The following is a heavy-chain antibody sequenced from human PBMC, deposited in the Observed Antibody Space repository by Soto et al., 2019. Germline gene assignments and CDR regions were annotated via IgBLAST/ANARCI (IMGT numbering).Heavy chain of an antibody. CDR2: LAFDASKK. CDR3: RVGVAD. J-gene: IGHJ4*02. Sequence: ESGGGVVQPGRSLRLSCAASGFNFSAYGMHWVRQAPGTGLERVALLAFDASKKYYADSVKGRFTISRDTSRNTLYLQMNSLRVEDTAVYYCRVGVADWGQGTRVTVSS. CDR1: GFNFSAYG. V-gene: IGHV3-30*03. D-gene: IGHD1-26*01.